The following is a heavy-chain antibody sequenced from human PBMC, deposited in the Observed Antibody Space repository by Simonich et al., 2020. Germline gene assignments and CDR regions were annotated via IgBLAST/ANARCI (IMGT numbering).Heavy chain of an antibody. Sequence: QVQLVQSGAEVKKPGASVKVSCKASGYTFTSYGISWVRQAPGQGLEWMGMISANNGNTNNASKLKGRVTMTTDTSTSTAYMELMSLRSDDTAVYYCARASRGTWWYYYFDYWGQGTLVTVSS. CDR2: ISANNGNT. V-gene: IGHV1-18*01. D-gene: IGHD2-15*01. CDR1: GYTFTSYG. CDR3: ARASRGTWWYYYFDY. J-gene: IGHJ4*02.